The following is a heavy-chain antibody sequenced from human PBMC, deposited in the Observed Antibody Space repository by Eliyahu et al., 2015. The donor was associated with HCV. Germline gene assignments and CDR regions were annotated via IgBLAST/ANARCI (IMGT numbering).Heavy chain of an antibody. CDR3: ARVFRSVVVPAAVLDP. J-gene: IGHJ5*02. V-gene: IGHV4-31*03. Sequence: QVQLQESGPGLVKPSQTLSLPCTXSGGSXXXGGYYWSWIPQHPGKGLEWIGYIYYSGSTYYNPSLKSRVTISVDTSKNQFSLKLSSVTAADTAVYYCARVFRSVVVPAAVLDPWGQGTLVTVSS. CDR1: GGSXXXGGYY. D-gene: IGHD2-2*01. CDR2: IYYSGST.